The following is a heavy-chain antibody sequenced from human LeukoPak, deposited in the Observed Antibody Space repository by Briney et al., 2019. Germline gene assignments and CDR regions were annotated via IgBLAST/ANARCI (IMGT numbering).Heavy chain of an antibody. J-gene: IGHJ4*02. CDR1: GFTFGSYA. V-gene: IGHV3-30-3*01. Sequence: GGSLRLSCAASGFTFGSYAMNWVRQAPGKGLEWVAVISYDGSNKYYADSVKGRFTISRDNSKNTLYLQMNSLRAEDTAVYYCAREEVVTAGFDYWGQGTLVTVSS. D-gene: IGHD2-21*02. CDR3: AREEVVTAGFDY. CDR2: ISYDGSNK.